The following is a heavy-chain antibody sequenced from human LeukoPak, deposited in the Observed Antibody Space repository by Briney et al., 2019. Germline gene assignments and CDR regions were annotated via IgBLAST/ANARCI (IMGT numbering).Heavy chain of an antibody. V-gene: IGHV1-69*05. D-gene: IGHD5-24*01. CDR3: AREAVEMATGPLDY. J-gene: IGHJ4*02. CDR1: GGTFSSYA. CDR2: IIPIFGTA. Sequence: SVKVSCKASGGTFSSYAMSWVRQAPGQGLEWMGGIIPIFGTANYAQKFQGRVTITTDESTSTAYMELSSLRSEDTAVYYCAREAVEMATGPLDYWGQGSLVTVSS.